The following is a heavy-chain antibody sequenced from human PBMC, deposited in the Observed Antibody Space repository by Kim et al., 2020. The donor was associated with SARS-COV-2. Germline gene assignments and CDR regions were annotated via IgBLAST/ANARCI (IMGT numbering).Heavy chain of an antibody. Sequence: SETLSLTCAVYGGSFSGYYWSWIRQPPGKWLEWIGEINHSGSTNYNPSLKSRVTISVDTSKNQFSLKLSSVTAADTAVDYCARECPRIVPAAFVRKKNWFDPWGQETLGTVSS. CDR1: GGSFSGYY. CDR2: INHSGST. V-gene: IGHV4-34*01. J-gene: IGHJ5*02. CDR3: ARECPRIVPAAFVRKKNWFDP. D-gene: IGHD2-2*01.